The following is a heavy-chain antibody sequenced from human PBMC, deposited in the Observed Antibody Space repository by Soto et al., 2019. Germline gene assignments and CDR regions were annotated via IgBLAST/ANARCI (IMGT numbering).Heavy chain of an antibody. CDR1: GYTFTTYY. V-gene: IGHV1-46*01. CDR2: INPNGGST. Sequence: QVQLLQSGAEVKKPGASVKVSCTASGYTFTTYYLHWVRQVPGQGLEWVGIINPNGGSTNYAQNFRGRVTMTGDTATSTVYMELSSLTSEDTAVYFCARDLGPLFYFDYWGQGTLVTVSS. D-gene: IGHD3-16*01. J-gene: IGHJ4*02. CDR3: ARDLGPLFYFDY.